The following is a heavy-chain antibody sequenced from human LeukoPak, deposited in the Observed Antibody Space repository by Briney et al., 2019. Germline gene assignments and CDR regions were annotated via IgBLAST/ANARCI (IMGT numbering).Heavy chain of an antibody. Sequence: SETLSLTCTVSGGSISSSSYYWGWIRQPPGKGLEWIGSIYYSGSTYYNPSLKSRVTISVDTSKNQFSLKLSSVTAADTAVYYCARIRVFSWCDPCGQGTLVTVSS. D-gene: IGHD3-9*01. CDR2: IYYSGST. CDR3: ARIRVFSWCDP. V-gene: IGHV4-39*01. CDR1: GGSISSSSYY. J-gene: IGHJ5*02.